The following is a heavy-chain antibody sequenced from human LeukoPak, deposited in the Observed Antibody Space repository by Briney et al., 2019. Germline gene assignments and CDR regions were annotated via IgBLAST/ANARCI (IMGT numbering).Heavy chain of an antibody. CDR1: GFTFSTYA. V-gene: IGHV3-23*01. CDR3: ARVIY. Sequence: PGGSLRLSCTASGFTFSTYAMGWARQAPGKGLEWVSGIGSNGVDTYYADSAKGRFTISRDNSKNTLYLQMNSLRAEDTAVYYCARVIYWGQGTLVTVSS. CDR2: IGSNGVDT. J-gene: IGHJ4*02.